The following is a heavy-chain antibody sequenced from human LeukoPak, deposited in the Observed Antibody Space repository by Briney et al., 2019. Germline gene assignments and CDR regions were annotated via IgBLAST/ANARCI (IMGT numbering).Heavy chain of an antibody. V-gene: IGHV3-13*03. D-gene: IGHD2-2*03. Sequence: QTGGSLRLSCAACGFTFSSYDMHWVRQATGKGLEWVSAIGTAGDTYYPGSVKGQFTISRDNSKNTLYLQMNSLRAEDTAVYYCAKGGYCSSTSCYFLRHPIDYWGQGALVTVSS. CDR1: GFTFSSYD. CDR3: AKGGYCSSTSCYFLRHPIDY. CDR2: IGTAGDT. J-gene: IGHJ4*02.